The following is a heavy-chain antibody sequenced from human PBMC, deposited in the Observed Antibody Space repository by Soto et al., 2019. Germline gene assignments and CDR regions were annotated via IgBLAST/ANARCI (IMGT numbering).Heavy chain of an antibody. CDR1: GFTFSSYA. CDR3: AKVLLGPTMGDDAFDI. J-gene: IGHJ3*02. V-gene: IGHV3-23*01. CDR2: ISGSGSST. D-gene: IGHD3-16*01. Sequence: EVQLLESGGGLVQPGGSLRLSCAASGFTFSSYAMKWVRQAPGKGLEWVSAISGSGSSTYYADSVKGRFTISRDNSKNSLYLQMNSLRAEDTAVYYCAKVLLGPTMGDDAFDIWGQGTIVTVSS.